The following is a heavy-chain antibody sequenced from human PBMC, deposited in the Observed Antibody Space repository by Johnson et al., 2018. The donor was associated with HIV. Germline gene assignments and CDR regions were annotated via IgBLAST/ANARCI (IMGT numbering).Heavy chain of an antibody. V-gene: IGHV3-30*04. D-gene: IGHD2-15*01. CDR3: ARDPNSSNCSGVTCYSAAFDI. Sequence: QVQLVESGGGVVQPGRSLRLSCAASGFSFSSYAMHWVRQAPGKGLEWVALMSFDGSNKYYADSVKGRFTISRDNSKNTLYLQMDSLRGEDTAVYYCARDPNSSNCSGVTCYSAAFDIWGQGTMVTVSS. CDR1: GFSFSSYA. CDR2: MSFDGSNK. J-gene: IGHJ3*02.